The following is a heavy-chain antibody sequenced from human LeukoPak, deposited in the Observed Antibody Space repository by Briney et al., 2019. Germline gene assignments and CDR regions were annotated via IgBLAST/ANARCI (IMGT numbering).Heavy chain of an antibody. Sequence: GRSLRLSCAASGFTFDDHAMQWVRQAPGKGLEWVAGFNWNSGSSAYADSVKGRFTISRDNAKNSLYLQMNSLRAEDTALYYCAKGYRSSWSSHFDYWGQGTLVTVSS. D-gene: IGHD6-13*01. CDR2: FNWNSGSS. V-gene: IGHV3-9*01. CDR1: GFTFDDHA. J-gene: IGHJ4*02. CDR3: AKGYRSSWSSHFDY.